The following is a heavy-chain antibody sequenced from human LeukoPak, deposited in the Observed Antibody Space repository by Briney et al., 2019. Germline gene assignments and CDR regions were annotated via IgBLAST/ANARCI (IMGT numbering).Heavy chain of an antibody. Sequence: GGSLRLSCAASGFTFSSYWMSWVRQAPGKGLEWVANIKQDGSEKYYVDSVKGRFTISRDNAKNSLYLQMNSLRAEDTAVYYCARRLSFGAHRGWWLRYSGYDKWFDPWGQGTLVTVSS. J-gene: IGHJ5*02. CDR2: IKQDGSEK. D-gene: IGHD5-12*01. V-gene: IGHV3-7*01. CDR1: GFTFSSYW. CDR3: ARRLSFGAHRGWWLRYSGYDKWFDP.